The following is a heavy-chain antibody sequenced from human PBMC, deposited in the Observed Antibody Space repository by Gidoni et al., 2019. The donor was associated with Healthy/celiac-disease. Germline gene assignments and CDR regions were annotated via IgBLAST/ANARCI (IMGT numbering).Heavy chain of an antibody. CDR3: ARGDADCSSTSCYWLTFDI. CDR1: GFTVSSNY. V-gene: IGHV3-53*01. J-gene: IGHJ3*02. D-gene: IGHD2-2*01. Sequence: EVQLVESGGGLIQPGGSLRLSCAASGFTVSSNYMSWVRPAPGKGLEWVSVIYSGGSTYYADSVKGRFTISRDNSKNTLYLQMNSLRAEDTAVYYCARGDADCSSTSCYWLTFDIWGQGTMVTVSS. CDR2: IYSGGST.